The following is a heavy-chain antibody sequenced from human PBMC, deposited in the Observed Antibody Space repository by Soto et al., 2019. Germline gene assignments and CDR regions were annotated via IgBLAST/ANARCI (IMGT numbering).Heavy chain of an antibody. CDR3: AREVFCSSSSCQVRYGMDV. V-gene: IGHV3-53*01. CDR1: GFTVSSRY. D-gene: IGHD2-2*01. CDR2: INSGGRT. Sequence: GGSLRLSCAPSGFTVSSRYMSWVRQAPGKGLEWVSVINSGGRTYYADSVKGRFTISRDHSRNTLYLQMNSLRVEDTAVYYCAREVFCSSSSCQVRYGMDVWGQGTTVTVSS. J-gene: IGHJ6*02.